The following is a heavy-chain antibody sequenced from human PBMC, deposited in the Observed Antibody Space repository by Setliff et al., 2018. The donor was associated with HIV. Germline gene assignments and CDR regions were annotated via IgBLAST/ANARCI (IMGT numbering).Heavy chain of an antibody. CDR1: GYTVTGLS. CDR3: ARSPGDYHFDY. CDR2: FDPEDNKI. V-gene: IGHV1-24*01. Sequence: ASVKVSCKGSGYTVTGLSINWVRQAPGKGPEWMGGFDPEDNKIVYAQKFQGRVTTTEDTSASTAYMELSSLRSEDTAVYYCARSPGDYHFDYWGQGTLVTVSS. J-gene: IGHJ4*02. D-gene: IGHD4-17*01.